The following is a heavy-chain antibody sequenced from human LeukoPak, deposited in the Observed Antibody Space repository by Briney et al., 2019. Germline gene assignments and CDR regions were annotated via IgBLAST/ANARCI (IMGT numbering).Heavy chain of an antibody. J-gene: IGHJ3*02. D-gene: IGHD3-10*01. CDR2: IYYSGST. CDR3: ARGGFGELLYTHLGAFDI. V-gene: IGHV4-61*01. Sequence: SETLSLTCTVSGGSVSSGSYYWSWIRQPPGKGLEWIGYIYYSGSTNYNPSLKSRVTISVDTSKNQFSLKLSSVTAADTAVYYCARGGFGELLYTHLGAFDIWGQGTMVTVSS. CDR1: GGSVSSGSYY.